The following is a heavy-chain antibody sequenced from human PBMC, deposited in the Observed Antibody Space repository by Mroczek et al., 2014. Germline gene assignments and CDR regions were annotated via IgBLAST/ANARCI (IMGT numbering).Heavy chain of an antibody. V-gene: IGHV1-8*01. Sequence: QVQLVQSEAEVKKPGASVKVSCKASGYIFTNYDINWVRQATGQGLEWMGWMNPNSGNTGYAQKFQGRVTMTRNTSINTAYMELSNLRSEDTAVFYCVKTRYCSTTNCQGDFDLWGQGTLVTVSS. CDR1: GYIFTNYD. D-gene: IGHD2-2*01. J-gene: IGHJ4*02. CDR3: VKTRYCSTTNCQGDFDL. CDR2: MNPNSGNT.